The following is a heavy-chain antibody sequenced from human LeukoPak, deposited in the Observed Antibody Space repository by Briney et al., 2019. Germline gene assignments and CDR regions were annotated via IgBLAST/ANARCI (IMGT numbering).Heavy chain of an antibody. Sequence: SETLSLTCTVSGYSISSGYYWGWIRPPPGKGLEWIGSIYHSGSTYYNPSLKSRVTISVDTSKNQFSLKLTSVTAADTALYYCAGVGQLGVVWSYFDDWGQGTLVFVSS. D-gene: IGHD2-8*02. V-gene: IGHV4-38-2*02. J-gene: IGHJ4*02. CDR2: IYHSGST. CDR1: GYSISSGYY. CDR3: AGVGQLGVVWSYFDD.